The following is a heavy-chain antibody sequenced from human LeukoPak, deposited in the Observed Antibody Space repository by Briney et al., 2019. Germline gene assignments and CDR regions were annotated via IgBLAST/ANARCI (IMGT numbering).Heavy chain of an antibody. CDR3: ARDDLFYGDGFDY. CDR1: GGSISSGSYY. J-gene: IGHJ4*02. CDR2: IYYSGST. Sequence: PSETLSLTCTVSGGSISSGSYYWGWIRQPPGKGLEWIGSIYYSGSTYYNPSLKSRVTISVDTSKNQFSLKLSSVTAADTAVYYCARDDLFYGDGFDYWGQGTLVTVSS. V-gene: IGHV4-39*02. D-gene: IGHD4-17*01.